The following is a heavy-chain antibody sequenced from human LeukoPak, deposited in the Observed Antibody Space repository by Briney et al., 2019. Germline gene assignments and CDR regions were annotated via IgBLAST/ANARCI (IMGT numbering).Heavy chain of an antibody. CDR2: ISSSSSTI. Sequence: GGSLRLSCAASGFTFSSYSMNWVRQAPGKGLEWVSSISSSSSTIYYADSVKGRFTISRDNAKNSLYLQMNSLRAEDTALYCCARDGQQLANDYWGQGTLVTVSS. CDR3: ARDGQQLANDY. CDR1: GFTFSSYS. J-gene: IGHJ4*02. D-gene: IGHD6-13*01. V-gene: IGHV3-21*04.